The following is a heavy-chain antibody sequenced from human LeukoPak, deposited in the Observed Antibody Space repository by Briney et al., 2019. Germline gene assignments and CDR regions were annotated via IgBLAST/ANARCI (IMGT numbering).Heavy chain of an antibody. CDR2: IYYSGST. CDR1: GGSISSSSYF. CDR3: ARIMGPTAFDY. J-gene: IGHJ4*02. Sequence: PSETLSLTCTVSGGSISSSSYFWGWIRQPPGKGLEWIGSIYYSGSTYYNPSLKSRVTMSVDTSKNQFSLKLSSVTAADTAVYYCARIMGPTAFDYWGQGTLVTVSS. D-gene: IGHD3-16*01. V-gene: IGHV4-39*01.